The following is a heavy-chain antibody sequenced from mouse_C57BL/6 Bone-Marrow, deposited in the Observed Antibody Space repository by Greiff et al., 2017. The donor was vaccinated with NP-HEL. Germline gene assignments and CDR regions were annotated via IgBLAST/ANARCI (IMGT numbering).Heavy chain of an antibody. CDR2: IWRGGST. J-gene: IGHJ1*03. CDR3: AKGDGYYPWYFDV. Sequence: VQLQQSGPGLVQPSQSLSITCTVSGFSLTSYGVHWVRQSPGKGLEWLGVIWRGGSTDYNAAFMSRLRITKDNSKSKVFFKMNSLQADDNAIYYCAKGDGYYPWYFDVWGTGTTVTVAS. D-gene: IGHD2-3*01. V-gene: IGHV2-5*01. CDR1: GFSLTSYG.